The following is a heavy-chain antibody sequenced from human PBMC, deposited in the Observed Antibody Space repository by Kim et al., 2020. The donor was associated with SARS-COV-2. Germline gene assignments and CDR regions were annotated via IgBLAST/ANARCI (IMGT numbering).Heavy chain of an antibody. CDR2: ISVYNANT. V-gene: IGHV1-18*01. J-gene: IGHJ4*02. CDR1: GYTFTSYG. Sequence: ASVKVSCKASGYTFTSYGISWLRQAPGQGLEWMGWISVYNANTNYAQHLQARLTMTTDTSTSTAYMELRSLTSDDTAVYYCARDPAYDSSVYAADYWGQG. CDR3: ARDPAYDSSVYAADY. D-gene: IGHD3-22*01.